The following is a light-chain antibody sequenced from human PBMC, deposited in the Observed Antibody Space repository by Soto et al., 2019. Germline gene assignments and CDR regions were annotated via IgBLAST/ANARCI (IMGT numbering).Light chain of an antibody. Sequence: QSVLTQPPSVSAAPGQRVTISCSGSSSNIGNNYVSWYQQFPGTAPRLLIYDNNQRPSGIPARFSGSKSGTSATLDITGLQTGDEADYYCGAWDSSLSGGRAAFGGGTKLTVL. J-gene: IGLJ3*02. V-gene: IGLV1-51*01. CDR1: SSNIGNNY. CDR3: GAWDSSLSGGRAA. CDR2: DNN.